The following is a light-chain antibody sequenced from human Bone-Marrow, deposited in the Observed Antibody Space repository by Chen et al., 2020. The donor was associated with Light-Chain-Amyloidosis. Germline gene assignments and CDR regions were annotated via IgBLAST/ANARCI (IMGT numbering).Light chain of an antibody. CDR2: EVT. CDR1: SSDVGGDNH. V-gene: IGLV2-14*01. Sequence: QSALTQPASVSGSPGQSITISCTGTSSDVGGDNHVSWYQQHPDKAPKLMIYEVTNRPSWVPDRFSGSNSDNTASLTISGRQTEAEADYFCSSDTITNTLVFGSGTRVTVL. J-gene: IGLJ1*01. CDR3: SSDTITNTLV.